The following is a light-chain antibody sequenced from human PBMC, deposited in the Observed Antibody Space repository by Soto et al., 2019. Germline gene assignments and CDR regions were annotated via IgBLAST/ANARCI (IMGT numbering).Light chain of an antibody. CDR2: SAS. CDR1: QNISKY. Sequence: DIQMTQSPSSLSASVGDGVTITCRASQNISKYLNWYQQKVVTAPKLLIYSASSLQSGVPSRFSGRGSGTDFTLTISSLQPEDFATYSCQQSFSTPWTFGQGTKVEMK. V-gene: IGKV1-39*01. J-gene: IGKJ1*01. CDR3: QQSFSTPWT.